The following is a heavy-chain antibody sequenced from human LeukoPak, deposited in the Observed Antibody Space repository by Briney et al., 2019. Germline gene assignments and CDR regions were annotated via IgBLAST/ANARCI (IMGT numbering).Heavy chain of an antibody. Sequence: GGSLRLSCAASGFTFSSYAMSWVRQAPGKGLEWVSAISGSGGSTYYADSVKGRFTISRDNSKNTLYLQMNSLRAEDTAIFYCAKGSWDPPAYFDDWGQGTLVTVSS. J-gene: IGHJ4*02. CDR1: GFTFSSYA. CDR3: AKGSWDPPAYFDD. D-gene: IGHD1-26*01. CDR2: ISGSGGST. V-gene: IGHV3-23*01.